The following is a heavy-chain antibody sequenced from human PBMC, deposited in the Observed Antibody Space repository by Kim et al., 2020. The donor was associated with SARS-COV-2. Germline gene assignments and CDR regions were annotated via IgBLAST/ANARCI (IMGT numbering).Heavy chain of an antibody. CDR3: ARQWELLRGTYYYYGMDV. CDR1: GYTFTSYY. J-gene: IGHJ6*02. V-gene: IGHV1-46*01. CDR2: INPSGGST. Sequence: ASVKVSCKASGYTFTSYYMHWVRQAPGQGLEWMGIINPSGGSTSYAQKFQGRVTMTRDTSTSTVYMELSSLRSEDTAVYYCARQWELLRGTYYYYGMDVWGQGTTVTVSS. D-gene: IGHD1-26*01.